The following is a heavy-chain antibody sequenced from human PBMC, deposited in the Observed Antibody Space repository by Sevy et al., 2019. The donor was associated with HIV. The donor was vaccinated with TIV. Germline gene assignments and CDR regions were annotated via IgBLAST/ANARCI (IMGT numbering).Heavy chain of an antibody. CDR1: GYTLTELS. D-gene: IGHD2-21*01. V-gene: IGHV1-24*01. Sequence: ASVKVSCKVSGYTLTELSMHWVRQAPGKGLEWMGGFDPEDGETIYAQKFQGRVTMTEDTSTDTAYMELSSLRSEDTAVYYCATDVSGDKQSPPQYAPHRPMDVWGQGTTVTVSS. J-gene: IGHJ6*02. CDR2: FDPEDGET. CDR3: ATDVSGDKQSPPQYAPHRPMDV.